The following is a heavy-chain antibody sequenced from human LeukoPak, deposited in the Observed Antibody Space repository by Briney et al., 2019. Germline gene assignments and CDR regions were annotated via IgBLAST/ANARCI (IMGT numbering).Heavy chain of an antibody. D-gene: IGHD1-26*01. V-gene: IGHV3-74*01. Sequence: GGSLRLSCAASGFTFGSYWMHWIRQAPGKGLVWVSRINTDGGDTIYADSVKGRFTISRDNAKNTLFLQMNSLRAEDTAVYYCARDEKIVGASGQDYWGQGTLVTVSS. CDR2: INTDGGDT. CDR1: GFTFGSYW. J-gene: IGHJ4*02. CDR3: ARDEKIVGASGQDY.